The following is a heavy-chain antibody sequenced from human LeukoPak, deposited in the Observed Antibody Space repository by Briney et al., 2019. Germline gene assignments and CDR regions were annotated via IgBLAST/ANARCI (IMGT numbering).Heavy chain of an antibody. Sequence: SETLSLTCAVSGYSISSGYYWGWIRQPPGKGLEWIGSIYHSGSTYYNPSLKSRVTISVDTSKNQFSLKLRSVTAADTAVYYCARHRGFDYGDYELDYWGQGTLVTVSS. D-gene: IGHD4-17*01. CDR3: ARHRGFDYGDYELDY. J-gene: IGHJ4*02. CDR1: GYSISSGYY. V-gene: IGHV4-38-2*01. CDR2: IYHSGST.